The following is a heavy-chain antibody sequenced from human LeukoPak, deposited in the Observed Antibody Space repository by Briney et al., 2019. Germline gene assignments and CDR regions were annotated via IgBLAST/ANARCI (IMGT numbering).Heavy chain of an antibody. CDR1: GNYW. CDR3: VSFYETY. V-gene: IGHV3-74*01. D-gene: IGHD2/OR15-2a*01. CDR2: INSDGSWT. J-gene: IGHJ4*02. Sequence: GGTLRLSCAASGNYWMHWVRQAPGKGLVWVSHINSDGSWTSYADSVKGRFTISKDNAKNAVYLQMNSLRAEDTAVYYCVSFYETYWGRGTLVTVSS.